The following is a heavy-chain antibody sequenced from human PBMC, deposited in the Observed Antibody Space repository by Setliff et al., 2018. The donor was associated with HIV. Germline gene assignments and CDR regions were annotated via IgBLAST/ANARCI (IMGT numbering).Heavy chain of an antibody. CDR1: GGSISSGGYY. D-gene: IGHD3-10*01. CDR2: IYYSGST. Sequence: SETLSLTCTVSGGSISSGGYYWSWIRQHPGKGLEWIGYIYYSGSTYYNPSLKSRVTISVDTSKNQFSLKLSSVTAADTAVYYCARVGRGAHQFDYWGPGTLVTVSS. J-gene: IGHJ4*02. CDR3: ARVGRGAHQFDY. V-gene: IGHV4-31*03.